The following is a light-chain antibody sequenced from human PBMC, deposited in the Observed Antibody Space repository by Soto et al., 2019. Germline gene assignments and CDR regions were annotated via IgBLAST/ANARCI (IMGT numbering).Light chain of an antibody. CDR2: GAS. V-gene: IGKV3-20*01. CDR1: QSVRSNF. Sequence: EIVMTQSPATLSVSPGETATLSCRASQSVRSNFLAWYQQKPGQAPRLLIYGASSRATGIPDRFSGSGSGTDFTLTISRLEPEDFAVYYCQQYRDSRTFGQGTKVDIK. J-gene: IGKJ1*01. CDR3: QQYRDSRT.